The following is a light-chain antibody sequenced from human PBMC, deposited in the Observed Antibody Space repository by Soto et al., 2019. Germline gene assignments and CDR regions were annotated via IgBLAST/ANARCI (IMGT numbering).Light chain of an antibody. CDR1: QNIHTN. CDR2: GAS. V-gene: IGKV3-15*01. CDR3: QQYGSAWT. J-gene: IGKJ1*01. Sequence: EIVMTQSPATLSVSPGERATLSCRAGQNIHTNLAWYQQKPGQAPRLLFYGASTGATGLPARFSGSGSGTDLTLTISRLEPEDFAVYYCQQYGSAWTFGQGTKGDIK.